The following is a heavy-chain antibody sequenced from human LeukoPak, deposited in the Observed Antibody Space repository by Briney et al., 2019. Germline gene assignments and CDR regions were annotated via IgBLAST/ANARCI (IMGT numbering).Heavy chain of an antibody. CDR3: AILPGYSSGWYEVNY. Sequence: AVGSLRLSCAASGFTFSSYAMSWVRQAPGKGLEWVSGISGSVGSTYYADSVKGRFTIPRDNSRNTLYLQMNSPRAEDTAVYYCAILPGYSSGWYEVNYWGQGTLVTVSS. J-gene: IGHJ4*02. V-gene: IGHV3-23*01. CDR1: GFTFSSYA. D-gene: IGHD6-13*01. CDR2: ISGSVGST.